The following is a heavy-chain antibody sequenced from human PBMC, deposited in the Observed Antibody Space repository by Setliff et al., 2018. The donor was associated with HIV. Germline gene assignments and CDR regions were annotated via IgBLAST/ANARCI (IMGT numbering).Heavy chain of an antibody. CDR3: ARLVTVVTLNYMDV. D-gene: IGHD2-21*02. V-gene: IGHV4-34*01. Sequence: SETLSLTCAVYGGSFSGYYWSWIRQPPGKGLEWIGEINHSGSTNYNPSLKSRVTISVDTPKNQFSLKLSSVTAADTAVYYCARLVTVVTLNYMDVWGKGTTVTVSS. CDR1: GGSFSGYY. J-gene: IGHJ6*03. CDR2: INHSGST.